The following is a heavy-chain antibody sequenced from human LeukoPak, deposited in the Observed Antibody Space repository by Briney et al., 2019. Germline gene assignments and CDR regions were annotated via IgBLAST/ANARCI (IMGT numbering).Heavy chain of an antibody. J-gene: IGHJ4*02. CDR1: GGSFSGYY. V-gene: IGHV4-34*01. Sequence: PSETLSLTCAVYGGSFSGYYWSWIRQPPGKGLEWIGEINHSGSTNYNPSLKSRVTISVDTSENQFSLKLSSVTAADTAVYYCARGSRSSWYYRYYWGQGTLVTVSS. CDR3: ARGSRSSWYYRYY. CDR2: INHSGST. D-gene: IGHD6-13*01.